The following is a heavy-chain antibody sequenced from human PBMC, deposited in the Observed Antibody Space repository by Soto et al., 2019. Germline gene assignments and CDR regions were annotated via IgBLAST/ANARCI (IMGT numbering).Heavy chain of an antibody. D-gene: IGHD5-12*01. CDR3: ARGVRGVATIAIGFYLDY. V-gene: IGHV3-30*03. CDR1: GFISNSYG. Sequence: QVQLVESGGGVVQPGRSLRLSCAASGFISNSYGMHWIRQAPGKGLEWVAVISYDGSNIFYADSVKGRFTISRDNSNNTLYLQMNSLRGDDTAVYYCARGVRGVATIAIGFYLDYWGQGTLVTTSS. J-gene: IGHJ4*02. CDR2: ISYDGSNI.